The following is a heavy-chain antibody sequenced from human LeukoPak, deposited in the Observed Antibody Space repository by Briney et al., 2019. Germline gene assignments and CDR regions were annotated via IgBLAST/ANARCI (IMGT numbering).Heavy chain of an antibody. CDR1: GGSSSGYY. Sequence: SETLSLTCAVSGGSSSGYYWSWIRQPPGKGLEWIGEFNHSGSTNYNPSLKSRVTISVDTSKTQFSLKLSSVTAAGTAVYHRARARLGYYDSSGKYNWFDPWGQGTLVTVSS. D-gene: IGHD3-22*01. V-gene: IGHV4-34*01. CDR2: FNHSGST. CDR3: ARARLGYYDSSGKYNWFDP. J-gene: IGHJ5*02.